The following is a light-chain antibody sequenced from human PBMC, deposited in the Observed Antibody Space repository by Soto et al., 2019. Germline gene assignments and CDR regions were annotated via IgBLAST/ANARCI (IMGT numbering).Light chain of an antibody. Sequence: QSVPTQPPSVSGAPGQRVTVSCTGSSSNIGAGYDVHWYQQLPGTAPKLLIYGNNNRPSGVPDRFSGSKSGTSASLAITGLQAEDEADYYCLSYDGSLSAKVFGGGTKVTVL. V-gene: IGLV1-40*01. CDR1: SSNIGAGYD. CDR2: GNN. J-gene: IGLJ2*01. CDR3: LSYDGSLSAKV.